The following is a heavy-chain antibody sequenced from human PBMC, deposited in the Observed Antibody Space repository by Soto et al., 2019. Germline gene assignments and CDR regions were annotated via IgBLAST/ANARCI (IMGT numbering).Heavy chain of an antibody. Sequence: GASLKISCKTSGYSFTSYWIGWVRQMPGKGMEWMGNIYPYDSDTRYSPSFQGQVTISADTSITTAYLQWSGLRASDTAMYFCARHLVGSTRGNFDYWAQGTLVPVYS. D-gene: IGHD2-2*01. J-gene: IGHJ4*01. CDR3: ARHLVGSTRGNFDY. CDR2: IYPYDSDT. V-gene: IGHV5-51*01. CDR1: GYSFTSYW.